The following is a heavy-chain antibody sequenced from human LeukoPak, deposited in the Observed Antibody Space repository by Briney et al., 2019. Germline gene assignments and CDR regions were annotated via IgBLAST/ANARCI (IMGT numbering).Heavy chain of an antibody. CDR3: AKATVRGYYYYGMDV. CDR2: ISGSGGST. Sequence: PGGSLRLSCAASGFTFSSYAMSWVRQAPGKGLEWVSAISGSGGSTYYADSVKGRFTISRDNSKNTLYLQMNSLRAEDTAVYYCAKATVRGYYYYGMDVWGQGTTVTVSS. CDR1: GFTFSSYA. J-gene: IGHJ6*02. V-gene: IGHV3-23*01. D-gene: IGHD3-10*01.